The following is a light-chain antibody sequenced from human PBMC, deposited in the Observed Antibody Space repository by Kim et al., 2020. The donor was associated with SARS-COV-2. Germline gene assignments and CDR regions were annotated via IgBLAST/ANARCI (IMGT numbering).Light chain of an antibody. V-gene: IGKV1-5*01. CDR3: QQYNTFWT. Sequence: SASVGDRVTITCRARQSIGGWLAWYQQKPGKAPQPLIYDVSSLESGVPSRFSGSGSGTEFTLTISRLEPDDFAIYYCQQYNTFWTFGQGTKVDIK. CDR1: QSIGGW. CDR2: DVS. J-gene: IGKJ1*01.